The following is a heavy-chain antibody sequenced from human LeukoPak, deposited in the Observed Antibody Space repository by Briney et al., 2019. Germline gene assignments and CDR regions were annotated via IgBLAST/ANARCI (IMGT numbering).Heavy chain of an antibody. V-gene: IGHV1-69*13. CDR1: GGTFSSYA. Sequence: ASVKVSCKASGGTFSSYAISWVRQAPGQGLEWMGGIIPIFGTANYAQKFQGRVTITADESTSTAYMGLSSLRSEDTAVYYCARGSLNFRIAAAGALVSWGQGTLVTVSS. CDR2: IIPIFGTA. J-gene: IGHJ4*02. D-gene: IGHD6-13*01. CDR3: ARGSLNFRIAAAGALVS.